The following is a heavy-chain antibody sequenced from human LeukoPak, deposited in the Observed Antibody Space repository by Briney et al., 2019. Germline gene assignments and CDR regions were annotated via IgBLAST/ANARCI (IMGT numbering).Heavy chain of an antibody. CDR3: ARGADIVLMVYAWSHYYYTDV. Sequence: GASVKVSCKASGYTFTSYYMHWVRQAPGQGLEWMGIINPSGGSTSYAQKFQGRVTITADKSTSTAYMELSSLRSEDTAVCYCARGADIVLMVYAWSHYYYTDVWGKGTTVTVSS. D-gene: IGHD2-8*01. CDR2: INPSGGST. V-gene: IGHV1-46*01. J-gene: IGHJ6*03. CDR1: GYTFTSYY.